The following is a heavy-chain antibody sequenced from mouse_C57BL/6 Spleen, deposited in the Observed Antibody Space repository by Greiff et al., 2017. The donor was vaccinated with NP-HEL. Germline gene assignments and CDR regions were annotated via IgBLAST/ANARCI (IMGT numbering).Heavy chain of an antibody. Sequence: DVMLVESGGDLVKPGGSLKLSCAASGFTFSSYGMSWVRQTPDKRLEWVATISSGGSYTYYPDSVKGRFTISRDNAKNTLYLQMSSLKSEDTAMYYCAREGSNPYYVDYWGQGTTLTVSS. V-gene: IGHV5-6*02. CDR1: GFTFSSYG. CDR2: ISSGGSYT. J-gene: IGHJ2*01. D-gene: IGHD2-5*01. CDR3: AREGSNPYYVDY.